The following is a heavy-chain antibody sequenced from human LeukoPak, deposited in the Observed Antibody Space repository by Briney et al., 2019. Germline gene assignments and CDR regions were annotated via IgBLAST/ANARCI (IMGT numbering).Heavy chain of an antibody. CDR2: ITSDSNHI. V-gene: IGHV3-21*01. Sequence: GGSLRVSCAASGFAFNDYSMNWVRQAPGKGLEWISAITSDSNHIYYADSMRGRFTISRDNAENSLYLQMNGLRAEDTAVYYCASGGATVWGYWGQGALVIVSS. D-gene: IGHD3-16*01. CDR1: GFAFNDYS. CDR3: ASGGATVWGY. J-gene: IGHJ4*02.